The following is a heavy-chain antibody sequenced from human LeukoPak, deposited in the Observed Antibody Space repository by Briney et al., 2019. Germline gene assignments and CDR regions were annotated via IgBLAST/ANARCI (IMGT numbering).Heavy chain of an antibody. V-gene: IGHV4-59*08. D-gene: IGHD3-3*01. J-gene: IGHJ4*02. CDR3: ARGKRGYYDY. CDR1: GGSISSYY. Sequence: SETLSLTCTVSGGSISSYYWSWIRQPPGKGLEWVGYIYYSGSTNYNPSLKSRVTTSVDTSKNQLSLKLSSVTAADTAVYYCARGKRGYYDYWGQGTLVTVSS. CDR2: IYYSGST.